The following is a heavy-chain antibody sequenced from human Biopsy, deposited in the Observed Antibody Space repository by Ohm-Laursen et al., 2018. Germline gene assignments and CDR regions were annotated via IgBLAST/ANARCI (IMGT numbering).Heavy chain of an antibody. J-gene: IGHJ4*02. D-gene: IGHD2-15*01. CDR2: IYYRGNT. CDR1: GGSISSNYYY. CDR3: ARHGSQGYCTGGSCVDY. V-gene: IGHV4-39*01. Sequence: SQTLSLTCTVSGGSISSNYYYWGWIRQPPGKGLEWIGSIYYRGNTNYNPSLKSRVTISADTSKNQFSLKLLSATAADTAVFYCARHGSQGYCTGGSCVDYWGQGALVTVSS.